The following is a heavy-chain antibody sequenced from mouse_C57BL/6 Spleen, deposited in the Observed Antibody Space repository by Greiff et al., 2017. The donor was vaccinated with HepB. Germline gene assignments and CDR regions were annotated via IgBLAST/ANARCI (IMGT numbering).Heavy chain of an antibody. J-gene: IGHJ3*01. CDR3: ARHGSSYPFAY. CDR2: IHPNSGST. V-gene: IGHV1-64*01. D-gene: IGHD1-1*01. Sequence: QVQLQQPGAELVKPGASVKLSCKASGYTFTSYWIHWVKQRPGQGLEWIGMIHPNSGSTNYNEKFKSKATLTVDKSSSTAYMQLSSLTSEDSAVYYCARHGSSYPFAYWGQGTLVTVSA. CDR1: GYTFTSYW.